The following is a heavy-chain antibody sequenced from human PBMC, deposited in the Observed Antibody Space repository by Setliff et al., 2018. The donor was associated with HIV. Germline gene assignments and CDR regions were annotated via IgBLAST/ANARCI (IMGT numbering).Heavy chain of an antibody. D-gene: IGHD6-13*01. CDR3: ARGQFIPAAERDAYFDY. CDR2: IIPIFGTT. CDR1: GGTFSDYA. J-gene: IGHJ4*02. V-gene: IGHV1-69*05. Sequence: RASVKVSCKASGGTFSDYAINWVRQAPGQGLEWMGGIIPIFGTTNYAQKFQGRVTITTDGFTTTAYMELSSLTSEDTAVYYCARGQFIPAAERDAYFDYWGQGTLVTVSS.